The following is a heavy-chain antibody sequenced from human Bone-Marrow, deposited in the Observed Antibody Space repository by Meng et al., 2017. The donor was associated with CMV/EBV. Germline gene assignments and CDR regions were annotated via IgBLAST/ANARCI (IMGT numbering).Heavy chain of an antibody. CDR2: LIPVYATA. J-gene: IGHJ4*02. Sequence: SVKVSCKASGDTFKNYAISWVRQAPGQGLEWMGGLIPVYATAGYAQQFEGRVTITTDQSTSTAYLELRSLSPDDTGVYYCARGVSQYVEKSSFDFWGQGTLVTVSS. V-gene: IGHV1-69*05. CDR1: GDTFKNYA. CDR3: ARGVSQYVEKSSFDF. D-gene: IGHD2/OR15-2a*01.